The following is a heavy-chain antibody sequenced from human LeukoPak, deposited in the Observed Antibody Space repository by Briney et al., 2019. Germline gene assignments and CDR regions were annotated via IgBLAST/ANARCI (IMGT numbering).Heavy chain of an antibody. CDR3: ARHGYQWLKIFDY. J-gene: IGHJ4*02. V-gene: IGHV4-39*01. CDR2: IYYSGST. CDR1: GGSMSGSRNY. D-gene: IGHD5-12*01. Sequence: PSETLSLTCTVSGGSMSGSRNYWGWIHQPPGKGLEWIGSIYYSGSTYYNPSLKSRVTISVDTSKNQFSLKLSSVTAADTAVYYCARHGYQWLKIFDYWGQGTLVTVSS.